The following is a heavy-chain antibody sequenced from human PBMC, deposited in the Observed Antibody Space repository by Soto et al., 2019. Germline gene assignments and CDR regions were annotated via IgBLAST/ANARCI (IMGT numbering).Heavy chain of an antibody. Sequence: QVQVRQWGAGLLKPSETLSLTCAVYGGSFSDNYWSWIRQPPGKGLEWLGEINHSGSTNHNPSLKSRVTILAVTSKKQFSLKLSSVTAADTAVYYCARGRGEIQGPWGQGTLVTVSS. J-gene: IGHJ5*02. CDR3: ARGRGEIQGP. D-gene: IGHD3-16*01. CDR2: INHSGST. CDR1: GGSFSDNY. V-gene: IGHV4-34*01.